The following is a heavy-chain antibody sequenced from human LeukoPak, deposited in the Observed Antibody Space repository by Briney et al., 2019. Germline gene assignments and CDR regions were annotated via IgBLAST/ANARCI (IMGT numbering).Heavy chain of an antibody. J-gene: IGHJ4*02. Sequence: PGGSLRLSCAASGFPFTNAWMSWVRQAPGKGLEWVGRIKSETGGGTTDYPAPVKGRFSISRVDSKNTLYLQMNSLKTEDTAVYYCTTVTWTTVIEYWGQGTLVTVSS. CDR2: IKSETGGGTT. V-gene: IGHV3-15*01. CDR3: TTVTWTTVIEY. CDR1: GFPFTNAW. D-gene: IGHD4-17*01.